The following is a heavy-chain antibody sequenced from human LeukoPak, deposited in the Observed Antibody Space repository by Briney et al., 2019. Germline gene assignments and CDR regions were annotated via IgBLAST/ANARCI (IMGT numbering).Heavy chain of an antibody. D-gene: IGHD2-2*01. V-gene: IGHV4-30-2*01. CDR1: GGSISSGDYT. CDR2: NYHSGST. CDR3: ARGSYQLLPSGMDV. Sequence: PSETLSLTCAVSGGSISSGDYTWSRNRQPPGKGLEWNGYNYHSGSTYYNPSLKSRVTISVDRSKNQFSLKLSSVTAADTAVYYCARGSYQLLPSGMDVWGQGTTVTVSS. J-gene: IGHJ6*02.